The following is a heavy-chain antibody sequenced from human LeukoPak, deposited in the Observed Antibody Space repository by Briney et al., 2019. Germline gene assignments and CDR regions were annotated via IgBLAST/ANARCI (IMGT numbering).Heavy chain of an antibody. CDR1: GGTFSSYA. J-gene: IGHJ6*02. V-gene: IGHV1-69*13. CDR2: IIPIFGTA. Sequence: ASVKVSCKASGGTFSSYAISWVRQAPGQGLEWMGGIIPIFGTANYAQKFQGRVTITADESTSTAYMELSSLRSEDTAVYYCARGGHSYGAFYGMDVWGQGTTVTVSS. CDR3: ARGGHSYGAFYGMDV. D-gene: IGHD5-18*01.